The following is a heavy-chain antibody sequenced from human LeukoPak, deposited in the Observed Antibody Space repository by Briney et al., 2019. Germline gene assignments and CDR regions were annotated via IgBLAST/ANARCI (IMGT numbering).Heavy chain of an antibody. CDR1: GYTFTSYG. CDR2: ISACNGNT. V-gene: IGHV1-18*01. D-gene: IGHD2-21*02. Sequence: ASVKVSCKASGYTFTSYGISWVRQAPGQGLEWMGWISACNGNTNYAQKLQGRVTMTTDTSTSTAYMELRSLRSDDTAVYYCARGTLCGGDCLYYFDYWGQGTLVTVSS. J-gene: IGHJ4*02. CDR3: ARGTLCGGDCLYYFDY.